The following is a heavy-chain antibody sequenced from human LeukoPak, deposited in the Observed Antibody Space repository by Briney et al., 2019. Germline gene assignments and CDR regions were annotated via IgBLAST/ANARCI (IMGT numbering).Heavy chain of an antibody. V-gene: IGHV5-51*01. CDR3: ARQRGSGSYYGYFDY. CDR1: GYSFTSYW. D-gene: IGHD1-26*01. CDR2: IYPGDSDT. Sequence: GESLKISCKGSGYSFTSYWIGWVRQMPGKGLEWMGIIYPGDSDTRYSPSFQGQVTISADKSISTAYLQWSSLKALDTAMYYCARQRGSGSYYGYFDYWGQGTLVTVSS. J-gene: IGHJ4*02.